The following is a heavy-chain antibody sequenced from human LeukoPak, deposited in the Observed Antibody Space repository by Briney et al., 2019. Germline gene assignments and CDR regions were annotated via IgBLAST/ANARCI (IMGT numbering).Heavy chain of an antibody. CDR2: IYYSGST. J-gene: IGHJ5*02. CDR3: AREDVVVVAATTNWFDP. Sequence: SETLSLTCTVSGGSVSRSPYYWGWIRQPPGKGLEWIGNIYYSGSTYYNPSLKSRVTISVDTSKNQFSLKLSSVTAADTAVYYCAREDVVVVAATTNWFDPWGQGTLVTVSS. D-gene: IGHD2-15*01. CDR1: GGSVSRSPYY. V-gene: IGHV4-39*07.